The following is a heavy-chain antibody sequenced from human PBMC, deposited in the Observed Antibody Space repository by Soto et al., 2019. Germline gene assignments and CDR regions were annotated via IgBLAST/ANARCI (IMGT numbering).Heavy chain of an antibody. Sequence: GGSLRLSCAASGFTFSNAWMSWVRQAPGKGLEWVGRIKSKTDGGTTDYAAPVKGRFTISRDDSKNTLYLQMNSLKTEDTAVYYCTTDPAPGENWFDPWGQGTLVTVSS. V-gene: IGHV3-15*01. D-gene: IGHD2-2*01. CDR2: IKSKTDGGTT. CDR1: GFTFSNAW. J-gene: IGHJ5*02. CDR3: TTDPAPGENWFDP.